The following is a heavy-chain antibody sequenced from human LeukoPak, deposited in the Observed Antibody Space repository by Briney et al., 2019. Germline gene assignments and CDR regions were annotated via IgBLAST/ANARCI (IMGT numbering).Heavy chain of an antibody. CDR3: AKVPYSDYGSGRPPFMDV. Sequence: PGGSLRLSCAASGFTFSDYAMSWVRQAPGKGLEWVSTISDSGGSTYYAASVKGRFTISRDNSKNTLYLQMNSLRAEGTAIHYCAKVPYSDYGSGRPPFMDVWGQGTTVAVSS. V-gene: IGHV3-23*01. CDR1: GFTFSDYA. D-gene: IGHD3-10*01. CDR2: ISDSGGST. J-gene: IGHJ6*02.